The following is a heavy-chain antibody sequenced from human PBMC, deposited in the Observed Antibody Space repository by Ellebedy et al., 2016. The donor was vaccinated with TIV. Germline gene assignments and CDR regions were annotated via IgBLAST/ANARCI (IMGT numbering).Heavy chain of an antibody. J-gene: IGHJ4*02. CDR1: GFTFSYYY. CDR2: IYSGGST. CDR3: ATKVGYDYGDYDFGSTFFV. V-gene: IGHV3-66*01. D-gene: IGHD4-17*01. Sequence: GGSLRLSXAASGFTFSYYYMSGVRQAPGKGLEWVSVIYSGGSTYYADSVKGRFTISRDNSKNTLYLQMNSLRAEDTAVYYCATKVGYDYGDYDFGSTFFVWGQGTLVTVSS.